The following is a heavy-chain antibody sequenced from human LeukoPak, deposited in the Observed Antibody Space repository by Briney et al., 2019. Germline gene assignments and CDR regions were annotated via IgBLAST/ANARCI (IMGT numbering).Heavy chain of an antibody. CDR2: IYYSGST. Sequence: SGTLSLTCTVSGGSISSSSYYWGWIRQPPGKGLEWIGSIYYSGSTYYNPSLKSRVTISVDTSKNQFSLKLTSVAAADTAVYYCARHLYSSSFVYCFDFWGQGTLVTVSS. CDR3: ARHLYSSSFVYCFDF. CDR1: GGSISSSSYY. D-gene: IGHD6-13*01. J-gene: IGHJ4*02. V-gene: IGHV4-39*01.